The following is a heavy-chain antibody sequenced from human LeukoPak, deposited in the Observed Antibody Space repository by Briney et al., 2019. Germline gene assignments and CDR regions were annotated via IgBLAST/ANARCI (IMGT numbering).Heavy chain of an antibody. CDR3: ATVENYYDSSGYLSEYFQH. J-gene: IGHJ1*01. V-gene: IGHV4-39*01. D-gene: IGHD3-22*01. CDR1: GGSISSSSYY. CDR2: IYYGGST. Sequence: SETLSLTCTVSGGSISSSSYYWGWIRQPPGKGLEWIGSIYYGGSTYYNPSLKSRVTISVDTSKNQFSLKLSSVTAADTAVYYCATVENYYDSSGYLSEYFQHWGQGTLVTVSS.